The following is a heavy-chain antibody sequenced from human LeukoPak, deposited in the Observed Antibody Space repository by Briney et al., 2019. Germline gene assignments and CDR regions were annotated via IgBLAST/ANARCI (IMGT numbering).Heavy chain of an antibody. V-gene: IGHV1-46*03. CDR3: ARVGQLVFHY. D-gene: IGHD6-6*01. CDR1: GYTFTNYY. CDR2: INPSDGST. Sequence: ASVKVSCKTSGYTFTNYYMHWVRQAPGQGLEWMGLINPSDGSTNYAQKFQGRVTMTRDTSTNTVYMELSSLRSEDTAVFYCARVGQLVFHYWGQGTLVTVSS. J-gene: IGHJ4*02.